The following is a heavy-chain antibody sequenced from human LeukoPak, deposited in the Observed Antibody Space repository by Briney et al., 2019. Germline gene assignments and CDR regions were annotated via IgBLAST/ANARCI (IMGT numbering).Heavy chain of an antibody. D-gene: IGHD3-10*01. Sequence: GASVKVSCKASGYTFIGYYMHWVRQAPGQGLEWMGCINPNSGGTNFAQKFQGRVTRTRDTSISTAYMELSRLRSDDTAVYYCATLLWFGELLAFDYWGQGTLVTVSS. CDR1: GYTFIGYY. J-gene: IGHJ4*02. CDR2: INPNSGGT. CDR3: ATLLWFGELLAFDY. V-gene: IGHV1-2*02.